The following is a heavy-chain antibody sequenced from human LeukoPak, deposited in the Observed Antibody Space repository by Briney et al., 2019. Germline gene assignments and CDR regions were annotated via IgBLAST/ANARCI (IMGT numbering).Heavy chain of an antibody. Sequence: GASVKVSCKASGYTFTNYGISWVRQAPGQGLEWMGWISAYNGDTKSAQKVQGRVTMTIDTSTSTAYMELRSLRSDDTAVYYCARVGEQHLDYYFYHWGQGTLVTVSS. V-gene: IGHV1-18*01. D-gene: IGHD6-13*01. CDR3: ARVGEQHLDYYFYH. CDR1: GYTFTNYG. CDR2: ISAYNGDT. J-gene: IGHJ4*02.